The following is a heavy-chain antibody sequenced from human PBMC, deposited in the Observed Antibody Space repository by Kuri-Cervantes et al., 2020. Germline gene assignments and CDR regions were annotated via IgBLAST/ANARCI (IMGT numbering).Heavy chain of an antibody. CDR1: GGSVSSGSYY. J-gene: IGHJ3*02. CDR2: ISSSGSTI. Sequence: LSLTCTVSGGSVSSGSYYWSWIRQAPGKGLEWVSYISSSGSTIYYADSVKGRFTISRDNAKNSLYLQMNSLRAEDTAVYYCARDRGQQLVLGGAFDIWGQGTMVTVSS. V-gene: IGHV3-11*01. D-gene: IGHD6-13*01. CDR3: ARDRGQQLVLGGAFDI.